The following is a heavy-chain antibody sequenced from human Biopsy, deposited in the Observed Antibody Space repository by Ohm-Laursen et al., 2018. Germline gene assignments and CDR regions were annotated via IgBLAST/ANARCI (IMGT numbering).Heavy chain of an antibody. V-gene: IGHV3-23*01. Sequence: SLRLSCAASGFTFSSYTMSWVRQAPGKGLEWVSDINSSGGKTYYVDSVNGRFTISRDNSKNTLYLQMGSLRAEDTAVYYCAKAGSISWYDYWGQGTLVTVSS. J-gene: IGHJ4*02. CDR2: INSSGGKT. CDR1: GFTFSSYT. CDR3: AKAGSISWYDY. D-gene: IGHD6-13*01.